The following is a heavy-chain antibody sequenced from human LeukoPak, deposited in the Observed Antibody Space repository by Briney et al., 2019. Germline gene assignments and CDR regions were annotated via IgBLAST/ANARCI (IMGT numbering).Heavy chain of an antibody. J-gene: IGHJ6*02. CDR1: GLTASHNVNNA. Sequence: GGSLRLSCAASGLTASHNVNNAMSWVRHAPGKGLEWVSGITTSGSTYYADSVKGRFTISRENSNNTLYLHMDGLRAEDTAVYYCAKAPVWNYYYGLDVWGQGTTVTVSS. V-gene: IGHV3-23*01. CDR2: ITTSGST. D-gene: IGHD2-21*01. CDR3: AKAPVWNYYYGLDV.